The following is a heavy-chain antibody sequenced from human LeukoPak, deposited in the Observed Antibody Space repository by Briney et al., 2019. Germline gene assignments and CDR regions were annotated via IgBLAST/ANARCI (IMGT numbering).Heavy chain of an antibody. D-gene: IGHD5-18*01. CDR2: INPNSGGT. J-gene: IGHJ4*02. CDR3: ATGSGYSYGYYYY. CDR1: RSTFTRYY. Sequence: GASVNVSCTPSRSTFTRYYMHWVRQAPGQGLEWMGWINPNSGGTNYAQKFQGRVTMTRDTSISTAYMELSRLRSDDTAVYYCATGSGYSYGYYYYWGQGTLVTVSS. V-gene: IGHV1-2*02.